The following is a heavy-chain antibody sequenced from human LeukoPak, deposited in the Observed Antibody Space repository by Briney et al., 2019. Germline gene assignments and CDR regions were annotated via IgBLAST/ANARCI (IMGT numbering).Heavy chain of an antibody. J-gene: IGHJ4*02. D-gene: IGHD5-18*01. CDR1: GFTVSSNY. Sequence: GGSLRLSCAASGFTVSSNYMSWVRQAPGKGLEWVSVIYSGGSGGSTYYADSVKGRFTISRDNSKNTLYLQMNSLRAEDTAVYYCATLGYSYGSLPLFDYWGQGTLVTVSS. CDR3: ATLGYSYGSLPLFDY. CDR2: IYSGGSGGST. V-gene: IGHV3-53*01.